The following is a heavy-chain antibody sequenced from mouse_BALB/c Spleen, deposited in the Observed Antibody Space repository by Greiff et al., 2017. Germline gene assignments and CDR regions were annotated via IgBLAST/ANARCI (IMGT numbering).Heavy chain of an antibody. CDR2: IYPGDGDT. CDR1: GYAFSSSW. CDR3: AGDAMDD. J-gene: IGHJ4*01. V-gene: IGHV1-82*01. Sequence: QVQLQQSGPELVKPGASVKISCKASGYAFSSSWMNWVKQRPGQGLEWIGRIYPGDGDTNYNGKFKGKATLNADKSSSTAYMQLSSLTSVDSAVYFCAGDAMDDWGQGTAVTVSS.